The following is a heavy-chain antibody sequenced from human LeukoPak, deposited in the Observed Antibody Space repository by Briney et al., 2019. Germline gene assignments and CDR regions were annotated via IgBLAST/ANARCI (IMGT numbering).Heavy chain of an antibody. V-gene: IGHV4-31*03. CDR2: IYYSGTA. CDR3: ARFSNDHGVKFGY. J-gene: IGHJ4*02. D-gene: IGHD4-17*01. CDR1: GGSISSGGYY. Sequence: SETLSLTCTVSGGSISSGGYYWSWVRQHPEKGLEWIGYIYYSGTAYYNPSLKSRVTMSVDTSKNQFSLKLDSVTAADTAVYYCARFSNDHGVKFGYWGQGTLVTVSS.